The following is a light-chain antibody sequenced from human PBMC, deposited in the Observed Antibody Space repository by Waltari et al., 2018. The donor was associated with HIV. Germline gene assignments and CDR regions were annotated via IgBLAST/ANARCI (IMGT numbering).Light chain of an antibody. CDR2: GNS. J-gene: IGLJ3*02. CDR3: QSYDSSLSVWV. V-gene: IGLV1-40*01. CDR1: SSTIGAGYD. Sequence: QSVLTQPPSVSGAPGQRVTISCTGSSSTIGAGYDLPWYQQLPGTAPKLLIYGNSNRPSGVPDRFSGSKSGTSASLAITGLLAEDEADYYCQSYDSSLSVWVFGGGTKLTVL.